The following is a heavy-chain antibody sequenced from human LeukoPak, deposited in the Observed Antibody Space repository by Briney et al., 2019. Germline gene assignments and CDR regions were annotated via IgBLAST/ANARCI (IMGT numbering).Heavy chain of an antibody. V-gene: IGHV3-23*01. CDR1: GFTFSSYA. D-gene: IGHD3-22*01. J-gene: IGHJ4*02. CDR2: ISGSGGST. Sequence: GGSLRLSCAASGFTFSSYAMSWVRQAPGKGLEWGSAISGSGGSTYYADSVKGRFTISRDNSKNTLYLQMNSLRAEDTAVYYCANTFFRYYYDSSGPRVDYWGQGTLVTVSS. CDR3: ANTFFRYYYDSSGPRVDY.